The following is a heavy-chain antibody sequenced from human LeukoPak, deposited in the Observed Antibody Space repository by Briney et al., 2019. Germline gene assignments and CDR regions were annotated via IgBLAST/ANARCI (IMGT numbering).Heavy chain of an antibody. CDR1: GYTFTGYY. CDR2: INPNSGGT. V-gene: IGHV1-2*02. Sequence: VASVKVSCKASGYTFTGYYMHWVRQAPGQGLEWMGWINPNSGGTNYAQKFQGRVTMTRDTSISTAYMELSRLRSDDTAVYYCASSSPIVVVVRGFDYWGQGTLVTVSS. CDR3: ASSSPIVVVVRGFDY. J-gene: IGHJ4*02. D-gene: IGHD2-15*01.